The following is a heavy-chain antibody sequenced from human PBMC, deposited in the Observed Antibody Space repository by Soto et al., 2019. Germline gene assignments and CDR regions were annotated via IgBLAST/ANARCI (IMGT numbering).Heavy chain of an antibody. CDR3: KRDASRGSSGRGWCDP. D-gene: IGHD6-25*01. CDR2: ISSNSAYI. CDR1: GFTFRSFT. Sequence: PGGSLRLSCAASGFTFRSFTMNWVRQAPRKGLEWVSTISSNSAYISYTDALRGRFTITRDNAKNSLHLQMNSLRAEDTAVYSCKRDASRGSSGRGWCDPWGPGTMGT. V-gene: IGHV3-21*01. J-gene: IGHJ5*02.